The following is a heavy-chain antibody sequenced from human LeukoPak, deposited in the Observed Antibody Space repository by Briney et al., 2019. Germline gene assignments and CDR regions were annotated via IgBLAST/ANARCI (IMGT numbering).Heavy chain of an antibody. CDR2: INPSGGST. CDR1: GYTFTSYY. Sequence: GASVKVSCKASGYTFTSYYMHWVRQAPGQGLEWMGIINPSGGSTSYAQKFQGRVTMTRDTSTSTVYMELSSLRSEDTAVYYCARSRLGYCSSTSCYDPEYFQHWGQGTLVTVSS. V-gene: IGHV1-46*01. J-gene: IGHJ1*01. D-gene: IGHD2-2*01. CDR3: ARSRLGYCSSTSCYDPEYFQH.